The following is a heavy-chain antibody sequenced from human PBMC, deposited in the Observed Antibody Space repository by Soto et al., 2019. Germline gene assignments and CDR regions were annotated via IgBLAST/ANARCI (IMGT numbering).Heavy chain of an antibody. CDR1: GFTFKNYA. CDR2: IVANGGGT. D-gene: IGHD3-22*01. Sequence: EVQLLESGGGLVQPGGSLRLSCAASGFTFKNYAMTWVRQAPGKGLEWVSGIVANGGGTDYADSVKGRFTISRDNSKNMLFLQMKSLRVDDTAVYYCAKDQSYYYDSSGSRAEYWGQGTLVTVSS. V-gene: IGHV3-23*01. CDR3: AKDQSYYYDSSGSRAEY. J-gene: IGHJ4*02.